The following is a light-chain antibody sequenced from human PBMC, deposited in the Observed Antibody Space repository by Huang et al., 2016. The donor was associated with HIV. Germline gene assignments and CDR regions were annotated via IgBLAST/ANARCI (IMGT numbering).Light chain of an antibody. Sequence: ERVMTQSPAILSVSPGETATLSCRASQEVSSNLAWYRQKPGQAPSLLIYGASTRVSGTPGRCDGSWSGRAFTLTSSRVQSEYFAVYYCQQYKNWPRTFGQGTKLEIK. J-gene: IGKJ2*01. CDR1: QEVSSN. V-gene: IGKV3-15*01. CDR2: GAS. CDR3: QQYKNWPRT.